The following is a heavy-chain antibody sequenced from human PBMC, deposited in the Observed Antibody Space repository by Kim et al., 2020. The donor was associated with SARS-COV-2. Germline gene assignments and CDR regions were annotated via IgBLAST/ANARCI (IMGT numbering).Heavy chain of an antibody. V-gene: IGHV3-73*01. CDR1: GFTFSGSA. D-gene: IGHD6-6*01. J-gene: IGHJ4*02. CDR2: IRNKGNNYAT. Sequence: GGSLRLSCAASGFTFSGSAMHWVRQASGKGLEWVGRIRNKGNNYATEYAESVKGRFTISRDESKNTAYLQMTSLKTEDTAVYYCTRQGPPGVYAYDYWGQGTLVTVSS. CDR3: TRQGPPGVYAYDY.